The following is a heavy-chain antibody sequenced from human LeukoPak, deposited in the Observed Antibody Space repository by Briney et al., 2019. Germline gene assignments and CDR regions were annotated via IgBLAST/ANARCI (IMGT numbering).Heavy chain of an antibody. D-gene: IGHD3-22*01. CDR3: ARESTMIALGAFDI. Sequence: GGSLRLSCTASGFTFSSYTMHWVRQAPGKGLEWVSSISSSSSYIYYADSVKGRFTISRDNAKNSLYLQMNSLRAEDTAVYYCARESTMIALGAFDIWGQGTMVTVSS. V-gene: IGHV3-21*01. CDR1: GFTFSSYT. J-gene: IGHJ3*02. CDR2: ISSSSSYI.